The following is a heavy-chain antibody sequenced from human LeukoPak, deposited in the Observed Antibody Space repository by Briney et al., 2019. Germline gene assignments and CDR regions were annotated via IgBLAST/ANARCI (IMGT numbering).Heavy chain of an antibody. CDR1: GYTFTSDD. CDR2: MNPNSGNT. Sequence: ASVKVSCKASGYTFTSDDINWVRQATGQGLEWMGWMNPNSGNTGYAQKFQGRVTMTRNTSISIAYMELSSLRSEDTAVYYCARANDFWSGLTWFDPWGQGTLVTVSS. V-gene: IGHV1-8*01. D-gene: IGHD3-3*01. CDR3: ARANDFWSGLTWFDP. J-gene: IGHJ5*02.